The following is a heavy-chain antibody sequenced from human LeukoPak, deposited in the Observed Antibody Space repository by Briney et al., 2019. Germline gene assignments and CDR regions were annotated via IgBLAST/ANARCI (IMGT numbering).Heavy chain of an antibody. CDR1: GGSISSYY. V-gene: IGHV4-59*08. J-gene: IGHJ4*02. CDR3: ARGLTIFGGVIFDY. D-gene: IGHD3-3*01. Sequence: SETLSLTCTVSGGSISSYYWSWIRQPPGKGLEWIGYICYSGSTNYNPSLKSRVTISVDTSKNQFSLKLSSVTAADTAVYYCARGLTIFGGVIFDYWGQGTLVTVSS. CDR2: ICYSGST.